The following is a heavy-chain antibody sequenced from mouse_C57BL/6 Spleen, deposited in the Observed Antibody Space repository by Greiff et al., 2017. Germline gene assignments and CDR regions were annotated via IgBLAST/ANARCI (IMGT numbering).Heavy chain of an antibody. CDR1: GYTFTDYN. J-gene: IGHJ4*01. Sequence: EVKVVESGPELVKPGASVKIPCKASGYTFTDYNMDWVKQSHGKSLEWIGDINPNNGGTIYNQKFKGKATLTVDKSSSTAYMELRSLTSEDTAVYYCARFFPYDYDEGNYYAMDYWGQGTSVTVSS. CDR3: ARFFPYDYDEGNYYAMDY. D-gene: IGHD2-4*01. CDR2: INPNNGGT. V-gene: IGHV1-18*01.